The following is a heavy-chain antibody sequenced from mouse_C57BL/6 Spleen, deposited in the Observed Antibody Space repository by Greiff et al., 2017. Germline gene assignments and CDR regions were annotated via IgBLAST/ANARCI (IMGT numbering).Heavy chain of an antibody. CDR3: AMDDYVYIDY. V-gene: IGHV5-17*01. Sequence: EVQLVESGGGLVKPGGSLKLSCAASGFTFSVYGMHWVRQAPEKGLEWVAYISSGSGTIYYADTVKGRFTISRDNAKNPLFLQMTNLRSEDTAMYYCAMDDYVYIDYWGQGTTLTVSS. CDR2: ISSGSGTI. CDR1: GFTFSVYG. J-gene: IGHJ2*01. D-gene: IGHD2-4*01.